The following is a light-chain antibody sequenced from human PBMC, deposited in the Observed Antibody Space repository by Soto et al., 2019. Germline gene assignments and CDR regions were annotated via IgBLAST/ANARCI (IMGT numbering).Light chain of an antibody. CDR3: QHRSNGPPLT. V-gene: IGKV3-11*01. J-gene: IGKJ1*01. CDR1: QRVGSNY. Sequence: LLPQSPGPLSLSPGERATLSCRASQRVGSNYLAWYQQKPGQAPRLLIYGASSRATGIADRFSGSGSGTDFTLTIISLEPEDVAVYYCQHRSNGPPLTFGQGTKADI. CDR2: GAS.